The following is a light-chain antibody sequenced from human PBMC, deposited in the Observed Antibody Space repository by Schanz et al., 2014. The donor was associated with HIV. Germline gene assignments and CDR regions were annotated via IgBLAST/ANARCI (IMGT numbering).Light chain of an antibody. Sequence: QSVLTQPPSASGTPGQRVTISCSGSSSNFRSNAVNWYQQLPGTAPKLVIYNTYHRPLGVPDRFSGSQSGASASLAISGLQAEDEADYYCAGWDDSLNVWVFGGGTKLTVL. J-gene: IGLJ3*02. CDR3: AGWDDSLNVWV. V-gene: IGLV1-44*01. CDR2: NTY. CDR1: SSNFRSNA.